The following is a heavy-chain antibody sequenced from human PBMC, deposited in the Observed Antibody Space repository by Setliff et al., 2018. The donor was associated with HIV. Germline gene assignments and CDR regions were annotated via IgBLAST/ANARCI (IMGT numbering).Heavy chain of an antibody. V-gene: IGHV3-23*01. D-gene: IGHD2-15*01. J-gene: IGHJ6*02. CDR3: ARGSGGYCSGGSCYFGFGLAL. Sequence: LRLSCKASGFSFRSYAMSWVRQAPGKGLEWVSGITGSGGSTYYADSVKGRSTISRDNSGDTLYLHINSLRAEDTAVYYCARGSGGYCSGGSCYFGFGLALWGQGTTVTVSS. CDR2: ITGSGGST. CDR1: GFSFRSYA.